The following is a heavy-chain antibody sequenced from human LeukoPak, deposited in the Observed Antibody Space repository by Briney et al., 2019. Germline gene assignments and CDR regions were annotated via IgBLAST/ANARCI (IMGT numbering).Heavy chain of an antibody. CDR1: GGSISSGGYY. V-gene: IGHV4-31*03. D-gene: IGHD3-16*02. CDR2: IYYSGST. CDR3: ARAFNDYVWGSCRYYFDY. J-gene: IGHJ4*02. Sequence: SETLSLTCTVSGGSISSGGYYWSWVRQHPGKGLEWIGYIYYSGSTYYNPSLKSRVTISVDTSKNQFSLKLSSVTAADTAVYYCARAFNDYVWGSCRYYFDYWGQGTLVTVSS.